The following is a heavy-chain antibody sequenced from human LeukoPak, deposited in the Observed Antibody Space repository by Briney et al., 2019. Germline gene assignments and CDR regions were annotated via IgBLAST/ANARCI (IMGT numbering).Heavy chain of an antibody. CDR3: AREKRGVRGVIINSHFDY. CDR2: ISYDGNNK. V-gene: IGHV3-30-3*01. Sequence: GGSLRLSCAASGFTFRSYAMHWVREAPGKGLEGVVVISYDGNNKYYADSVKGRFTISRDNSNNTLYLQMNSLRAEDTAVYYCAREKRGVRGVIINSHFDYWGQGTLVTVSS. J-gene: IGHJ4*02. D-gene: IGHD3-10*01. CDR1: GFTFRSYA.